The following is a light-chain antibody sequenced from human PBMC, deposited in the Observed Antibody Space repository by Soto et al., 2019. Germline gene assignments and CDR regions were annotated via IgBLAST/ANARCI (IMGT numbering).Light chain of an antibody. CDR1: SSDVGAYDY. J-gene: IGLJ2*01. Sequence: QSALTQPPSASGSPGQSVTISCTGTSSDVGAYDYVSWYQEHPGKAPKVMIYEVSKRPSGVPDRFSGSNSGNTASLTVSGIPAQEDAGYACSYYEASNSLHVVFGGGTQLTVL. CDR2: EVS. V-gene: IGLV2-8*01. CDR3: SYYEASNSLHVV.